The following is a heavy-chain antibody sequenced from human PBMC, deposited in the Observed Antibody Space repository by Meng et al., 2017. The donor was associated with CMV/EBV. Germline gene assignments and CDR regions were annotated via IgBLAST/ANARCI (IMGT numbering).Heavy chain of an antibody. CDR2: INWNGGNT. CDR3: AKVAYPYCSSTSCQLYYFDY. CDR1: GFTFDDYG. J-gene: IGHJ4*02. Sequence: GESLKISCAASGFTFDDYGMSWVRQAPGKGLEWVSGINWNGGNTGYVDSVKGRFTISRDSAKNSLYLQMNSLRAEDTALYYCAKVAYPYCSSTSCQLYYFDYWGQGTLVTVSS. V-gene: IGHV3-20*04. D-gene: IGHD2-2*01.